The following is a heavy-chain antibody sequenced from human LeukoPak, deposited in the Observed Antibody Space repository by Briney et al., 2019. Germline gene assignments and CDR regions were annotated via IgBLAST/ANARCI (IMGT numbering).Heavy chain of an antibody. CDR3: ARGRPDFDFWSGYYPYTFDY. CDR1: GGSISNSGYY. V-gene: IGHV4-39*01. CDR2: ISYTGST. J-gene: IGHJ4*02. Sequence: PETLSLTCTVSGGSISNSGYYWGWIRQPPGRGLEWIGSISYTGSTYQNPSLKSRVTISVDTPKNQFSLKLSSVTAADTAVYYCARGRPDFDFWSGYYPYTFDYWGQGTLVTVSS. D-gene: IGHD3-3*01.